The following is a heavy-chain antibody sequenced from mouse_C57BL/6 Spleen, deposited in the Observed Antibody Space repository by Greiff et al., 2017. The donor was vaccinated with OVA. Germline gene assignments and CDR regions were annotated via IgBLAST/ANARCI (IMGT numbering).Heavy chain of an antibody. CDR1: GYTLTSYW. CDR3: ARERDYGSSSFDY. J-gene: IGHJ2*01. CDR2: IHPNSGST. V-gene: IGHV1-64*01. D-gene: IGHD1-1*01. Sequence: QVQLQQPGAELVKPGASVKLSCKASGYTLTSYWMHWVKQRPGQGLEWIGMIHPNSGSTNYNEKFKSKATLTVDKSSSTAYMQLSSLTSEDSAVYYCARERDYGSSSFDYWGQGTTLTVSS.